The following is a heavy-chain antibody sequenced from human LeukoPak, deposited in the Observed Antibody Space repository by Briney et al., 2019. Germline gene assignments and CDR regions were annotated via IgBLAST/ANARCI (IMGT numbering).Heavy chain of an antibody. CDR2: IYHSGST. J-gene: IGHJ4*02. Sequence: SETLSLTCSVSGYSISNGYYWGWIRQPPGKGLEWIGSIYHSGSTYYNPSLKSRVTISVDTSKNQFSPKLSSVTAADTAVYYCARGPTGYSSSSLYFDYWGQGTLVTVSS. D-gene: IGHD6-6*01. V-gene: IGHV4-38-2*02. CDR3: ARGPTGYSSSSLYFDY. CDR1: GYSISNGYY.